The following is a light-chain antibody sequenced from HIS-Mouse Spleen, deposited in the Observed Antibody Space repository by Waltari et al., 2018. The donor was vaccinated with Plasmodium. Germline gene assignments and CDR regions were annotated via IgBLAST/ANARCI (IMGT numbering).Light chain of an antibody. CDR2: GAS. CDR1: QSVSSN. J-gene: IGKJ3*01. Sequence: EIVMTQSPATLSVSPGERATLSCRASQSVSSNLAWYQQKPGQAPRRLIYGASTRATGIPARFGGSGSGTEFTLTISSLQSEDFAVYCCQQYNNWSFTFGPGTKVDIK. CDR3: QQYNNWSFT. V-gene: IGKV3-15*01.